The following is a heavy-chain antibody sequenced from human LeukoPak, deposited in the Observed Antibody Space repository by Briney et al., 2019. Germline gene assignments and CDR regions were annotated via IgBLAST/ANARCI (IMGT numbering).Heavy chain of an antibody. J-gene: IGHJ4*02. D-gene: IGHD3-22*01. Sequence: ASVKVSCKVSGYTLTELSMQCVRQAPGKGLEWMGGFDPEDGETIYAQEFQGRVTMTEETSTDTAYMELSSLRAEDTAVYYCARSSGYYFSYDYWGQGTLVTVSS. V-gene: IGHV1-24*01. CDR1: GYTLTELS. CDR2: FDPEDGET. CDR3: ARSSGYYFSYDY.